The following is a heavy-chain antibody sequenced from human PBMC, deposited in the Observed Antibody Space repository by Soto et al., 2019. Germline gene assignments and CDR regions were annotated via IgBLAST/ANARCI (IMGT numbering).Heavy chain of an antibody. V-gene: IGHV4-59*01. J-gene: IGHJ6*03. D-gene: IGHD2-15*01. CDR3: AREGYCSGGSCYVVHYMDV. CDR2: IYYSGST. CDR1: GGSISSYY. Sequence: PSETLSLTCTVSGGSISSYYWSWIRQPPGKGLEWIGYIYYSGSTNYNPSLKSRVTTSVDTSKNQFSLKLSSLRSEDTAVYYCAREGYCSGGSCYVVHYMDVWGKGTTVTVSS.